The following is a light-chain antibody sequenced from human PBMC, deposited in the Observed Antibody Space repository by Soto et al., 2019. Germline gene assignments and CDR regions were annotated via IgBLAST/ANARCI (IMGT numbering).Light chain of an antibody. CDR2: AAS. CDR3: QQSYSTLTWT. V-gene: IGKV1-39*01. J-gene: IGKJ1*01. CDR1: QSISSY. Sequence: PCSLSASVGDRVTITCRASQSISSYLNWYQQKPGKAPKLLIYAASSLQSGAPSRFSGSGSGTDFTLTISSLQPEDFATYYCQQSYSTLTWTFGQGTKVDIK.